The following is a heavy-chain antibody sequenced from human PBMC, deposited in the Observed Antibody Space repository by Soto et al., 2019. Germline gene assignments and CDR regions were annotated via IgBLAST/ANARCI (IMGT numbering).Heavy chain of an antibody. D-gene: IGHD6-13*01. CDR3: ARDLPYSSSWPPLGAFDI. Sequence: PGKGLEWIGYIYYSGSTYYNPSLKSRVTISVDTSKNQFSLKLSSVTAADTAVYYCARDLPYSSSWPPLGAFDIWGQGTMVTVSS. CDR2: IYYSGST. J-gene: IGHJ3*02. V-gene: IGHV4-31*02.